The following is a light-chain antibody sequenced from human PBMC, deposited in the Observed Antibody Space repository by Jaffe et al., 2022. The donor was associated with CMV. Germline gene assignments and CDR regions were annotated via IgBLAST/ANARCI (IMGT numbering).Light chain of an antibody. Sequence: EIVLTQSPGTLSLSPGERATLSCRASQSLSTSYLAWCQQKPGQPPRLLIYGTSRRATGIPDRFSGSGSGTDFTLTISRLEPEDFAVYYCQQYDSSPITFGQGTRLEIK. CDR2: GTS. CDR1: QSLSTSY. CDR3: QQYDSSPIT. V-gene: IGKV3-20*01. J-gene: IGKJ5*01.